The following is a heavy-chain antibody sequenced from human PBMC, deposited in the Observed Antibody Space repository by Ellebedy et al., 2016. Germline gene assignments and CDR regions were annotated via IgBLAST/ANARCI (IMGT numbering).Heavy chain of an antibody. D-gene: IGHD3-3*01. J-gene: IGHJ6*02. V-gene: IGHV3-21*06. CDR2: IVFTGTAA. Sequence: GESLKISXAASGFTFNVAGMTWVRQAPGKGLEWVATIVFTGTAAYYSDSAKGRFIISRDNVKNLVFLQMNSLRVEDTAVYYCTRDGSEWSRDVWGQGTTVTVSS. CDR3: TRDGSEWSRDV. CDR1: GFTFNVAG.